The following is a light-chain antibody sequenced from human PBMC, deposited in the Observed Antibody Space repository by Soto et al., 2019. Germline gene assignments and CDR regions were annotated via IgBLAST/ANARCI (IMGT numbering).Light chain of an antibody. CDR2: NTH. CDR3: AAWDDSLNGPV. Sequence: QSVLTQPPSASGTPGQRVTISCSGSNSNIGRSTINWYQHLPGTAPTLLIYNTHQRPAGVPDRFSGSKSGTSASLAISVLQSDDESDYYCAAWDDSLNGPVFGGGTKLTVL. V-gene: IGLV1-44*01. CDR1: NSNIGRST. J-gene: IGLJ2*01.